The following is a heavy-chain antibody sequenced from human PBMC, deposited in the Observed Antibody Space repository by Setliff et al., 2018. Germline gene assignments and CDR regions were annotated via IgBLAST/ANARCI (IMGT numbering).Heavy chain of an antibody. J-gene: IGHJ6*02. CDR1: GYTFTGYY. D-gene: IGHD3-10*01. Sequence: ASVKVSCKASGYTFTGYYMHWVRQAPGQGLEWMGWINTNTGNPTYAQGFTGRFVFSLDTSVSTAYLQISSLKAEDTAVYYCARVSITMVRGVIISYYYYGMDVWGQGTTVTVSS. V-gene: IGHV7-4-1*02. CDR2: INTNTGNP. CDR3: ARVSITMVRGVIISYYYYGMDV.